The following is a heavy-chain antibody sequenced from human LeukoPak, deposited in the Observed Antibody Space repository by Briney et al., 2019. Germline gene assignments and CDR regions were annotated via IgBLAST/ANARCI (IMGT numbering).Heavy chain of an antibody. CDR2: VLFHGSNK. J-gene: IGHJ4*02. D-gene: IGHD3-22*01. CDR3: AKDPLGFYDSPGFVHLDY. CDR1: AFTFTTYG. Sequence: GGSLRLSCVSSAFTFTTYGMHWVRQAPGKGLEWVAFVLFHGSNKYFADSVKGRITISRDSSKNTLYLELHSVRAEDTAVYYCAKDPLGFYDSPGFVHLDYWRQGTLVTVSS. V-gene: IGHV3-30*02.